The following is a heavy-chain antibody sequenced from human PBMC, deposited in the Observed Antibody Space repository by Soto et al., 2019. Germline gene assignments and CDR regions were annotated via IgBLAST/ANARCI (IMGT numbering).Heavy chain of an antibody. J-gene: IGHJ4*02. D-gene: IGHD2-2*01. Sequence: GGSLRLSCAASGFTFSSYWMSWVRQAPGKGLEWVANIKQDGSEKYYVDSVKGRFTISRDNAKNSLYLQMNSLRAEDTAVYYCARDHIVVVPAAFPPGDYWGQGTLVTVSS. CDR1: GFTFSSYW. CDR3: ARDHIVVVPAAFPPGDY. CDR2: IKQDGSEK. V-gene: IGHV3-7*01.